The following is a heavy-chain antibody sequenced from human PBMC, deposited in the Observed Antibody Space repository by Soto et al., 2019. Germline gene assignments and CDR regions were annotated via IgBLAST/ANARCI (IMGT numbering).Heavy chain of an antibody. V-gene: IGHV6-1*01. J-gene: IGHJ6*02. CDR3: ARDGTTVTTGLYYYYYYGMDV. CDR1: GDSVSSNSAA. Sequence: SQTLSLTCAISGDSVSSNSAAWNWIRQSPSRGREWLGRTYYRSKWYNDYAVSVKSRITINPDTPKNQFSLQLNSVTPEDTAVYYCARDGTTVTTGLYYYYYYGMDVWGQGTTVTV. D-gene: IGHD4-17*01. CDR2: TYYRSKWYN.